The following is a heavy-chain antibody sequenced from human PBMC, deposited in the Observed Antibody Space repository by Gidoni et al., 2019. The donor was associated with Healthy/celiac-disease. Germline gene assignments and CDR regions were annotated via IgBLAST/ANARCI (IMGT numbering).Heavy chain of an antibody. V-gene: IGHV2-26*01. Sequence: QVTLKESGPVLVKPTETLTLTCTVSGFSLSNVRMGVSWIRQPPGKALEWLAHIFSNDEKSYSTSLKSRLTISKDTSKSQVVLSMTDMDPVDTATYYCARILTYYYGSGSYSRVIWFDPWGQGTLVTVSS. D-gene: IGHD3-10*01. CDR1: GFSLSNVRMG. CDR3: ARILTYYYGSGSYSRVIWFDP. J-gene: IGHJ5*02. CDR2: IFSNDEK.